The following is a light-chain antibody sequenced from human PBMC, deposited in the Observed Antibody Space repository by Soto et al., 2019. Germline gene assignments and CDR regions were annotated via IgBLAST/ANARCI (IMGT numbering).Light chain of an antibody. CDR2: DAS. CDR1: QTLSSW. V-gene: IGKV1-5*01. Sequence: DIQMTQSPSTLSASVGDRVTITCRATQTLSSWLAWYQQKPGKAPKLLIYDASSLESGVPSRFSGSGSGTEFPRTLTSLQPDDFATYYCQQYTSYSLTFGGGTKVEIK. CDR3: QQYTSYSLT. J-gene: IGKJ4*01.